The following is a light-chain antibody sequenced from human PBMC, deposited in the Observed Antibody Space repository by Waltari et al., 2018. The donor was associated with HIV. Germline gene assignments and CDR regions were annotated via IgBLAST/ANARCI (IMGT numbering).Light chain of an antibody. CDR3: QQYDVWPLT. CDR2: GAS. Sequence: DILLTQSPSTLSVSPGVRGTLSCRASQTVGLNFAWYQQRPGQPPKLLVYGASIRASGVSSRFSGSGSGTEFTLTITSVRSEDFAMYFCQQYDVWPLTFGGGTNVDLK. J-gene: IGKJ4*01. V-gene: IGKV3-15*01. CDR1: QTVGLN.